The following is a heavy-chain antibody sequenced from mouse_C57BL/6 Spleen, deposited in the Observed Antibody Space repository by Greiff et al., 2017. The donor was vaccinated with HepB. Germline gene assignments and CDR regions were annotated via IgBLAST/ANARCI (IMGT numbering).Heavy chain of an antibody. J-gene: IGHJ4*01. CDR1: GYTFTSYW. V-gene: IGHV1-72*01. CDR3: AREYYGDAMDY. Sequence: VQLQQPGAELVKPGASVKLSCKVSGYTFTSYWMHWVKQRSGRGLEWIGRIDPNSGGTNYNEKFKSKATLTVDKSSITAYMQLSSLTSEASAVYYSAREYYGDAMDYWGQGTSVTVSS. CDR2: IDPNSGGT. D-gene: IGHD1-1*01.